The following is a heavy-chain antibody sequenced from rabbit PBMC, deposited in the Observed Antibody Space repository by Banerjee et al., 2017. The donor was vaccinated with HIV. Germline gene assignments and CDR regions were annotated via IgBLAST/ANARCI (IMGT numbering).Heavy chain of an antibody. Sequence: QEQLVESGGGLVQPEGSLTLTCTASGFSFSSSYYMCWVRQAPGKGLEWIACIYGGSSGSAYYASWAKGRFTISETSSTTVTLQMTSLTAADTATYFCARDGWGVTAFNLWGPGTLVTVS. J-gene: IGHJ4*01. D-gene: IGHD4-1*01. CDR3: ARDGWGVTAFNL. CDR1: GFSFSSSYY. V-gene: IGHV1S45*01. CDR2: IYGGSSGSA.